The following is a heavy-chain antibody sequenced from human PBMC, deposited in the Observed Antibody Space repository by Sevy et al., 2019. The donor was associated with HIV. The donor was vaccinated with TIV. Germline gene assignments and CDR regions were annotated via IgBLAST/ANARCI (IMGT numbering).Heavy chain of an antibody. CDR3: ARGLVAASWFDP. Sequence: GGSLRLSCAASGFTVSSNYMSWVRQAPGNGLEWVSVIYSGGSTYYADSVKGRFTISRDNSKNTLYLQMNSLRAEDTAVYYCARGLVAASWFDPSGQGTMVTVSS. D-gene: IGHD2-15*01. V-gene: IGHV3-53*01. CDR2: IYSGGST. J-gene: IGHJ5*02. CDR1: GFTVSSNY.